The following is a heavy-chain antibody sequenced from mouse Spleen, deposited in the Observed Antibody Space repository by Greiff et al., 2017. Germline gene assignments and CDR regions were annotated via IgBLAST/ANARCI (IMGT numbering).Heavy chain of an antibody. J-gene: IGHJ4*01. Sequence: VHLVESGPGLVQPSQSLSITCTVSGFSLTSYGVHWVRQSPGKGLEWLGVIWRGGSTDYNAAFMSRLSITKDNSKSQVFFKMNSLQADDTAIYYCAKNRIKGYAMDYWGQGTSVTVSS. D-gene: IGHD2-4*01. V-gene: IGHV2-5*01. CDR3: AKNRIKGYAMDY. CDR1: GFSLTSYG. CDR2: IWRGGST.